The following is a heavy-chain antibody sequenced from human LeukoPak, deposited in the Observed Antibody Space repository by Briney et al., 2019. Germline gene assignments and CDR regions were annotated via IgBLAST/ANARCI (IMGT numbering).Heavy chain of an antibody. V-gene: IGHV3-73*01. D-gene: IGHD4-23*01. J-gene: IGHJ3*02. CDR3: TSNLHDYGGNSDAFDI. CDR2: IRSKANSYAT. Sequence: GGSLSLSCAASGFTFSGSAMHWVRQASGKGLEWVGRIRSKANSYATAYAASVKGRFTISRDDSKDTAYLQMNSLKTEDTAVYYCTSNLHDYGGNSDAFDIWGQGTMVTVSS. CDR1: GFTFSGSA.